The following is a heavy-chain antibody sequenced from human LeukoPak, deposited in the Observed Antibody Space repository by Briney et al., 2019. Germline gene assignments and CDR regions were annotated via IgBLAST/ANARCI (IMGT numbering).Heavy chain of an antibody. CDR2: INHSGST. D-gene: IGHD3-10*01. CDR1: GGSFSGYY. V-gene: IGHV4-34*01. J-gene: IGHJ4*02. CDR3: ARADHPDYGSGSIRT. Sequence: PSETLSLTCAVYGGSFSGYYWSWIRQPPGKGLEWIGEINHSGSTNYNPSLKSRVTISVDTSKNQFSLKLSSVTAADTAVYYCARADHPDYGSGSIRTRGQGTLVTVSS.